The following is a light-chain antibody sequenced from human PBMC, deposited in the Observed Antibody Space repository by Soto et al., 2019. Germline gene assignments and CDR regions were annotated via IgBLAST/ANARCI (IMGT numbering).Light chain of an antibody. V-gene: IGLV2-8*01. CDR1: GSDVGTYIY. CDR3: SSYAGNNRLI. CDR2: EVD. J-gene: IGLJ2*01. Sequence: QSALTQPPSASGSPGQSVTISCTETGSDVGTYIYVSWYQQRPGKAPKLMIYEVDKRPSGVPDRFSGSKSVNTASLTVSGLQPEDEADYYCSSYAGNNRLIFGGGTKLTVL.